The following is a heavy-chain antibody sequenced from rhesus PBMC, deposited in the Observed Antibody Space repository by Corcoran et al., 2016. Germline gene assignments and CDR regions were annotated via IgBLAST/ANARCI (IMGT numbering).Heavy chain of an antibody. D-gene: IGHD6-37*01. CDR2: IGWSSSDT. V-gene: IGHV4-127*01. CDR3: VGLMVAGPVEY. J-gene: IGHJ4*01. CDR1: GYSICRGHG. Sequence: QVQLQESGPGLVKPSETLYLTCAVSGYSICRGHGWSWIRPPPGQGLVWIGFIGWSSSDTYYNPSLKSLVTISTDTSKTQFSLKVDSVTAADTAVYYCVGLMVAGPVEYWGQGVLVTVSS.